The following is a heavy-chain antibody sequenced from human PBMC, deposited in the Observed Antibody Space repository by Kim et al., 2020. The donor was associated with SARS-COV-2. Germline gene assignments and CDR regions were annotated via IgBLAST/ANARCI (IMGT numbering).Heavy chain of an antibody. V-gene: IGHV3-13*01. Sequence: GGSLRLSCAASGFTFSSYDMHWVRQATGKGLEWVSAIGTAGDTYYPGSVKGRFTISRENAKNYLYLQMNSLRAGDTAVYYCARAGGESYYDILTGYYRVYYYGMDVWGKGTTVTVSS. CDR2: IGTAGDT. D-gene: IGHD3-9*01. J-gene: IGHJ6*04. CDR3: ARAGGESYYDILTGYYRVYYYGMDV. CDR1: GFTFSSYD.